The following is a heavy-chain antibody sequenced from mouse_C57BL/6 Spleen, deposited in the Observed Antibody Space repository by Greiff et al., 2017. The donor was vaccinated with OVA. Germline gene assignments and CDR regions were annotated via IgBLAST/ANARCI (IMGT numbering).Heavy chain of an antibody. J-gene: IGHJ3*01. V-gene: IGHV1-15*01. Sequence: QVQLQQSGAELVRPGASVTLSCKASGSTFTDYEMHWVKQTPVHGLEWIGAIDPETGGTAYNQKFQGKAILTADKSSSTAYMELRSLTSEDSAVYYCTRESYDGYHYGFAYWGQGTLVTVSA. CDR1: GSTFTDYE. CDR3: TRESYDGYHYGFAY. CDR2: IDPETGGT. D-gene: IGHD2-3*01.